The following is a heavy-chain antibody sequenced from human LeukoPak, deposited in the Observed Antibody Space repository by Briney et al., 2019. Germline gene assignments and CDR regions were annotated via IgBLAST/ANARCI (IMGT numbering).Heavy chain of an antibody. CDR3: ARPPRDLVSAAPFDY. CDR1: GYSFSVYY. J-gene: IGHJ4*02. D-gene: IGHD2-2*01. Sequence: GASVKVSCKASGYSFSVYYIQWLRQVPGEGLEWVGWILPHSGDTYYAQKFRGRVTMTTDTSINTAYMELSRLKSDDTGIYFFARPPRDLVSAAPFDYWGQGTLVAVSS. V-gene: IGHV1-2*02. CDR2: ILPHSGDT.